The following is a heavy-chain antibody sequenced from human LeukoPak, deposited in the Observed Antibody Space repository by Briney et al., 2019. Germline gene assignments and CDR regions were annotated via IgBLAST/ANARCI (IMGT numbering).Heavy chain of an antibody. V-gene: IGHV4-59*01. CDR1: GGSISSYY. CDR2: IYYSGST. CDR3: ARVKGDFFSRSKYYFDY. J-gene: IGHJ4*02. D-gene: IGHD2-21*02. Sequence: SETLSLTCTVSGGSISSYYWSWIRQPPGKGLEWIGYIYYSGSTNYNPSLKSRVTISVDTSKNQFSLKLSSVTAADTAVYYCARVKGDFFSRSKYYFDYWGQGTLVTVSS.